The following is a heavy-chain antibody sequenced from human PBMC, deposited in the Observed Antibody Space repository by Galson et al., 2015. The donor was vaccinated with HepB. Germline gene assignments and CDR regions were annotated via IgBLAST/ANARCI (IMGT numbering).Heavy chain of an antibody. Sequence: SVKVSCKASGSPFTRSVLRWVRQAPGQGLEWLGWISAYNGNTNYAQKLQGRVTMPTAPSPSTAYMELRSLRSDDTAVYYCARDGGDIVATDAAEAFDIGGQGKMGTVSS. J-gene: IGHJ3*02. V-gene: IGHV1-18*01. CDR1: GSPFTRSV. CDR2: ISAYNGNT. CDR3: ARDGGDIVATDAAEAFDI. D-gene: IGHD5-12*01.